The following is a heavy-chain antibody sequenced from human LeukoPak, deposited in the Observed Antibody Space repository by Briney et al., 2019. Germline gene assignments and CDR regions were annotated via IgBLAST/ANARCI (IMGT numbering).Heavy chain of an antibody. CDR1: GGSISTYY. J-gene: IGHJ3*02. Sequence: PSETLSLTCTVSGGSISTYYWSWIRQPPGKGLEWIGYIYYTGRTNYSPSLKSRVTISVDTSKERFSLKLISVTAADTAVYYCARVVLTSDWAFDTWGQGTMVTVSS. CDR2: IYYTGRT. CDR3: ARVVLTSDWAFDT. V-gene: IGHV4-59*12. D-gene: IGHD2-21*02.